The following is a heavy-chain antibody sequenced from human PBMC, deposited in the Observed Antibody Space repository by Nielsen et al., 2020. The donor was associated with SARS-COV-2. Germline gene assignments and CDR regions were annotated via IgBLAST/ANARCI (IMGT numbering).Heavy chain of an antibody. D-gene: IGHD6-19*01. CDR3: ARSQVVGSSGCVDCAFDI. V-gene: IGHV1-69*13. J-gene: IGHJ3*02. CDR2: IIPIFGTA. Sequence: SVKVSCKASGGTFSSYAISWVRQAPGQGLEWMGGIIPIFGTANYAQKFQGRVTITADESTSTAYMELRSLRSDDTAVYYCARSQVVGSSGCVDCAFDIWGQGTMVTVSS. CDR1: GGTFSSYA.